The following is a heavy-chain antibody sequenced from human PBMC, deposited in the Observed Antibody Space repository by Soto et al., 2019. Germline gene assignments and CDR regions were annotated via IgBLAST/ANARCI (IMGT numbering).Heavy chain of an antibody. CDR1: GYTFTSYG. Sequence: ASVKVSCKASGYTFTSYGISWVRQAPGQGLEWMGWISAYNGNTNYAQKLQGRVTMTTDTSTSTAYMELRSLRSDDTAVYYCARDSKITMVRGMPPGFDYWGQGTLVTVSS. CDR2: ISAYNGNT. CDR3: ARDSKITMVRGMPPGFDY. J-gene: IGHJ4*02. V-gene: IGHV1-18*01. D-gene: IGHD3-10*01.